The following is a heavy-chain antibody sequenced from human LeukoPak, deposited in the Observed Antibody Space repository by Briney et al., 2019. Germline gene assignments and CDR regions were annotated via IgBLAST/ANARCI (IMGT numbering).Heavy chain of an antibody. Sequence: PSETLSLTCAVYGGSFSGYYWSWIRQPPGKGLEWIGEINHSGSTNYNPSLKSRVTISVDTSKNQFSLKLSSVTAADTAVYYCAXXRVSXAXPXEYFQHWGQGTLVTVSS. CDR1: GGSFSGYY. CDR3: AXXRVSXAXPXEYFQH. CDR2: INHSGST. J-gene: IGHJ1*01. V-gene: IGHV4-34*01.